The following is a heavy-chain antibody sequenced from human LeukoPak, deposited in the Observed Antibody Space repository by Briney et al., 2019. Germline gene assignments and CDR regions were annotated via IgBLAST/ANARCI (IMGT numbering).Heavy chain of an antibody. CDR1: GYTFTAYY. D-gene: IGHD2-2*01. J-gene: IGHJ4*02. Sequence: ASVKVSCKASGYTFTAYYIHWVRQAPGQGLEWMGWINGYNGNTAYAQMLAGRFTMTTDTSTTTAYMELRGLRSDDTAVYYCARSGYCSGASCYGEGIDYWGQGTLVTVSS. CDR3: ARSGYCSGASCYGEGIDY. CDR2: INGYNGNT. V-gene: IGHV1-18*04.